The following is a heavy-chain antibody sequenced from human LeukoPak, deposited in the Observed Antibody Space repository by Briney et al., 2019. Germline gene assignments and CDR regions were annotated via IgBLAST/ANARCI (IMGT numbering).Heavy chain of an antibody. CDR2: ISAYNGNT. CDR3: ARDLGLYYYDSSGYYHFDY. CDR1: GYTFTRYG. V-gene: IGHV1-18*01. J-gene: IGHJ4*02. Sequence: ASVKVSCKASGYTFTRYGISWVRQAPGQGLDWMGWISAYNGNTNYAQKLQGRVTMTTDTSTSTAYMELRSLRSDDTAVYYCARDLGLYYYDSSGYYHFDYWGQGTLVTVSS. D-gene: IGHD3-22*01.